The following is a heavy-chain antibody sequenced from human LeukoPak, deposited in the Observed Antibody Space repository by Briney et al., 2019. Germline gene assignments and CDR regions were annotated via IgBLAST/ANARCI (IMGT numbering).Heavy chain of an antibody. CDR1: GGSLNNYY. Sequence: SETLSLTCTVSGGSLNNYYWTWIRQPPGRGLEWIGHIYYSGSTYYNPSLKSRVTISVDTSKNQVTLKLSSVTAADTAVYYCARQAWLLDYWGPGTLVTVAS. V-gene: IGHV4-59*08. D-gene: IGHD5-12*01. J-gene: IGHJ4*02. CDR2: IYYSGST. CDR3: ARQAWLLDY.